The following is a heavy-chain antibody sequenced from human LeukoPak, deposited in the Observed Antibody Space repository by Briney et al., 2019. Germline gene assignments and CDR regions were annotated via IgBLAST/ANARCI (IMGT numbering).Heavy chain of an antibody. CDR3: ASGPPPVRGGYCTSTSCYAFYMDV. D-gene: IGHD2-2*01. CDR1: GFTFSSYS. Sequence: GGSLRLSCAASGFTFSSYSMNWVRQAPGKGLEWVSSISSSSSYIYYADSVKGRFTISRDNAKNSLYLQMNSLRVDDTAVYYCASGPPPVRGGYCTSTSCYAFYMDVWGKGTTATVSS. CDR2: ISSSSSYI. V-gene: IGHV3-21*01. J-gene: IGHJ6*03.